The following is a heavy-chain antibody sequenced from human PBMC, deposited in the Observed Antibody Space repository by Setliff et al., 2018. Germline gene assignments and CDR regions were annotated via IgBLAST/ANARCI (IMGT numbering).Heavy chain of an antibody. D-gene: IGHD2-15*01. CDR2: ISNYNNDVT. CDR3: AISSLSICSGGTCPNAFDV. V-gene: IGHV1-18*01. CDR1: GYILTSYG. Sequence: ASVKVSCKTSGYILTSYGVSWVRQAPGQGLEWMGWISNYNNDVTNYLQRFQGRVTMTTETSTSAAYMELTSLRSDETAVYYCAISSLSICSGGTCPNAFDVWGQGTMVTVSS. J-gene: IGHJ3*01.